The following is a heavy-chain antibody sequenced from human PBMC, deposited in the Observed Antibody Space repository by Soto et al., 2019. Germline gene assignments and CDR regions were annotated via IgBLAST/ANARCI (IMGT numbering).Heavy chain of an antibody. CDR1: GGPISSGGYS. D-gene: IGHD1-1*01. V-gene: IGHV4-30-2*01. J-gene: IGHJ4*02. CDR3: ARDRNGLGGIDF. CDR2: ISQSGSA. Sequence: PSEILSLTCVVSGGPISSGGYSWTWIRQPPGRGLEWIGYISQSGSADYNPSLKSRVTISVDTSKNQFSLRLSSVTAADTAVYYCARDRNGLGGIDFWGQGILVTVSS.